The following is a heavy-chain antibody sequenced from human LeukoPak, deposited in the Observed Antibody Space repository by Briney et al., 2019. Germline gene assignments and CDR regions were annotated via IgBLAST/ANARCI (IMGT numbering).Heavy chain of an antibody. CDR1: VITFSSYP. J-gene: IGHJ4*02. D-gene: IGHD5-18*01. CDR3: APEVVGYSYGHQNDY. CDR2: ISGSGGST. Sequence: GESLRLSCAAAVITFSSYPLSWVRKAPWKGREWVLIISGSGGSTYYADSVKGRFTISRDNSKNTLYLQMNSLRAEDTAVYYCAPEVVGYSYGHQNDYWGQGTLVTVSS. V-gene: IGHV3-23*01.